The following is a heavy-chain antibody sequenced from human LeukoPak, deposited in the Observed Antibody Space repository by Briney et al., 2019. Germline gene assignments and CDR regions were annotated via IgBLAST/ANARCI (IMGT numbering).Heavy chain of an antibody. Sequence: SETLSLTCTVSGGSISSYYWSWIRQPPGKGLEWIGYIYYSGSTNYNPSLKSRVTISVDTSKNQFSLKLSSATAADTAVYYCARGDYGDPFDYWGQGTLVTVSS. J-gene: IGHJ4*02. CDR2: IYYSGST. CDR1: GGSISSYY. D-gene: IGHD4-17*01. V-gene: IGHV4-59*01. CDR3: ARGDYGDPFDY.